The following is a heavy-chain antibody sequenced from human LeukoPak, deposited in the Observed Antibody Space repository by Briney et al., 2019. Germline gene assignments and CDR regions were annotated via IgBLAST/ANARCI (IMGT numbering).Heavy chain of an antibody. D-gene: IGHD5-12*01. J-gene: IGHJ4*02. CDR3: ARDPRDIVAMRGGY. V-gene: IGHV3-21*01. CDR1: GFTFSSYS. CDR2: ISSSSSYI. Sequence: GGSLRLSCAASGFTFSSYSMNWVRQAPGKGLEWVSSISSSSSYIYYADSVEGRFTISRDNAKNSLYLQMNSLRAEDTAVYYCARDPRDIVAMRGGYWGQGTLVTVSS.